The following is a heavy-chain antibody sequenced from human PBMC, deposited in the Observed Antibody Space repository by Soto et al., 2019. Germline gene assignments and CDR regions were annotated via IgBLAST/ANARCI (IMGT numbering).Heavy chain of an antibody. D-gene: IGHD2-15*01. J-gene: IGHJ4*02. CDR1: GFTFSSYA. Sequence: EVQLLESGGGLVQPGGSLRLSRAASGFTFSSYAMSWLRQAPGRGLEWVSSISGSGDSTYYADSVKGRFTISRDNSKNMLYLELNSPRAEDTALYYCARDRLASVVIEGTFYWGQGTLVTVSS. V-gene: IGHV3-23*01. CDR2: ISGSGDST. CDR3: ARDRLASVVIEGTFY.